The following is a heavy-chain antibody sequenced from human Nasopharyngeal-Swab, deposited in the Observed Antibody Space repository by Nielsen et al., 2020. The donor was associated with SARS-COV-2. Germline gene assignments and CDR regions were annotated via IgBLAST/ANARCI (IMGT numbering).Heavy chain of an antibody. Sequence: GESLKISCAASGFTFSNYAMSWVRQAPGKGLEWVSGISGGGISTNYADSVKGRFTISRDNSKNTLYLQMNSLRAEDTAVYYCAKDVDYDILTGSASNWGQGTLVTVSS. V-gene: IGHV3-23*01. CDR3: AKDVDYDILTGSASN. CDR2: ISGGGIST. CDR1: GFTFSNYA. D-gene: IGHD3-9*01. J-gene: IGHJ4*02.